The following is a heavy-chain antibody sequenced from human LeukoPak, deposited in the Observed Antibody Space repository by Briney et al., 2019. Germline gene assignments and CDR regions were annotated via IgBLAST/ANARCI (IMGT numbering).Heavy chain of an antibody. V-gene: IGHV4-31*03. CDR2: IHYTGNP. CDR1: GRSISSGDYY. J-gene: IGHJ4*02. Sequence: SETLSLTCSVSGRSISSGDYYWPWIRQHPGKGLEWIGYIHYTGNPYYNPALKSRLTISVDTSKNEFSLKLSFVTAADTAVYYCARAEAGVGGEYYFDYWGQGTLVTVSS. CDR3: ARAEAGVGGEYYFDY. D-gene: IGHD1-26*01.